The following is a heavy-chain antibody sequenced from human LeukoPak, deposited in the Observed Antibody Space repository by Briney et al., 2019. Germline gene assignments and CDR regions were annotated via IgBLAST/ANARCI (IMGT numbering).Heavy chain of an antibody. V-gene: IGHV3-53*01. CDR1: GFTVSSNY. D-gene: IGHD3-10*01. CDR2: IYSGGST. Sequence: PGGSLRLSCAASGFTVSSNYMSWVRQAPGKGLEWVSVIYSGGSTYYADSVKGRFTISRDNSKNTLYLQMNSLKTEDTAVYYCTTGGYYYGSGSYQWDYWGQGTLVTVSS. J-gene: IGHJ4*02. CDR3: TTGGYYYGSGSYQWDY.